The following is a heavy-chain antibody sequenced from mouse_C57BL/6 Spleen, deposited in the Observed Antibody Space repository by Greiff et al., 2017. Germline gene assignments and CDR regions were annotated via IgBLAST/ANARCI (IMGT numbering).Heavy chain of an antibody. CDR3: ARGGNYYGNPWYLDV. CDR2: ISGGGGNT. J-gene: IGHJ1*03. Sequence: EVMLVESGGGLVKPGGSLKLSCAASGFTFSSYTMSWVRQTPEKRLEWVASISGGGGNTYYPDSVKGRFTISRDNAKNTLYLQMSSLRSENTALYYCARGGNYYGNPWYLDVWGTGTTVTVSS. CDR1: GFTFSSYT. D-gene: IGHD1-1*01. V-gene: IGHV5-9*01.